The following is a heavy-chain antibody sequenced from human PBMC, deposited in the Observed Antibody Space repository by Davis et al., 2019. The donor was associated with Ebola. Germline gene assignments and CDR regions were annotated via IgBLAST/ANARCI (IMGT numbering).Heavy chain of an antibody. CDR2: ISTDSSSI. J-gene: IGHJ4*02. CDR3: ATDRSTTYDY. Sequence: GESLKISCVASGLTFSRHSMNWVRQAPGKGLEWVSYISTDSSSIYYADSVKGRFTISRDNGKNSLYLQMNSLRDGDTAVYYCATDRSTTYDYWGQGTLISVSS. D-gene: IGHD5/OR15-5a*01. CDR1: GLTFSRHS. V-gene: IGHV3-48*02.